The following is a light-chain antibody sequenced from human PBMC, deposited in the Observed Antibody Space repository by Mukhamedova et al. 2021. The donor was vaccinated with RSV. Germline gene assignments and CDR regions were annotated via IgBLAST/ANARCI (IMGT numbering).Light chain of an antibody. CDR3: QQYDITPRT. CDR2: TTS. V-gene: IGKV1-NL1*01. Sequence: WYQRRVHGKAPSLLVYTTSRLESGVPSRFSGSGSGTDYTLTITSLQPEDVATYYCQQYDITPRTFGQGTKVEI. J-gene: IGKJ1*01.